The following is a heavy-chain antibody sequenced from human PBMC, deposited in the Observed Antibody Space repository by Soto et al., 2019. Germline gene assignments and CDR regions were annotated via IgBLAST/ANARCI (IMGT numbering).Heavy chain of an antibody. D-gene: IGHD1-26*01. Sequence: VQLLESGGGLVQPGGSLRLSCAASGFTFSNYAMRWVRQAPGKGLEWVSAISGSDGSTYYADSVKGRFTISRDNSKNTLYLQMNSLRAEDTAVYYCARRGSGSYYDYWGQGTLVTVSS. CDR3: ARRGSGSYYDY. V-gene: IGHV3-23*01. CDR1: GFTFSNYA. J-gene: IGHJ4*02. CDR2: ISGSDGST.